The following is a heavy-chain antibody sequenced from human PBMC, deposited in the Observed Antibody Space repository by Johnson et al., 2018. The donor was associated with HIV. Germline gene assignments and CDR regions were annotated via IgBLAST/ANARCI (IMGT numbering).Heavy chain of an antibody. CDR2: ISYDGSNK. Sequence: MQLVESGGGVVQPGRSLRLSCVASGFTFSSSTMHWVRQAPGKGLEWVAVISYDGSNKYFADSVKGRFTISRDNSKNTLYLQMSSLRAEDTAVYYCARGGIIHDAFDIWGQGTMVTVSS. CDR3: ARGGIIHDAFDI. D-gene: IGHD1-1*01. J-gene: IGHJ3*02. V-gene: IGHV3-30*04. CDR1: GFTFSSST.